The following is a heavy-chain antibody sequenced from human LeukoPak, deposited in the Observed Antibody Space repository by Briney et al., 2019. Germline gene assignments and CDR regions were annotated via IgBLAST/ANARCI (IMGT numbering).Heavy chain of an antibody. J-gene: IGHJ4*02. CDR1: GGSFSGYY. V-gene: IGHV4-34*01. CDR2: INHSGST. D-gene: IGHD4-17*01. Sequence: SETLSLTCAVYGGSFSGYYWSWIRQPPGKGLEWIGEINHSGSTNYNPSPKSRVTISVDTSKNQFSLKLSSVTAADTAVYYCARYGDLVYYFDYWGQGILVTVSS. CDR3: ARYGDLVYYFDY.